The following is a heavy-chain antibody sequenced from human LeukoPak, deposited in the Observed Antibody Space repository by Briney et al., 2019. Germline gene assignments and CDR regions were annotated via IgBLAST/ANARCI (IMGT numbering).Heavy chain of an antibody. CDR2: IYYSGST. D-gene: IGHD1-1*01. CDR3: ARQYMSTYWFDP. J-gene: IGHJ5*02. V-gene: IGHV4-39*01. Sequence: SGTLSLTCTVSGGSISSSNSYWGWIRQPPGKGLEWIGTIYYSGSTYYNPSLKSRVTISVDTSKDQFSLKLSSVTAADTAVYHCARQYMSTYWFDPWGQGTLVTVSS. CDR1: GGSISSSNSY.